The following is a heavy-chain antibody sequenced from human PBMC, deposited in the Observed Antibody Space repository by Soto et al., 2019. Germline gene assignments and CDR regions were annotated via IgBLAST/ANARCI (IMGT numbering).Heavy chain of an antibody. CDR3: SRDFLDYYDSSGYYLH. V-gene: IGHV3-30-3*01. Sequence: VQLVESGGGVVQPGRSQRLSCAAFGFSFSSYAIHWVRQAPGKGLEWVAIISYDGSNEHYADSVKGRFTISRDNSKNTLFLQMNSLRDEDTAVYYCSRDFLDYYDSSGYYLHWGQGTLVTVSS. D-gene: IGHD3-22*01. CDR1: GFSFSSYA. J-gene: IGHJ1*01. CDR2: ISYDGSNE.